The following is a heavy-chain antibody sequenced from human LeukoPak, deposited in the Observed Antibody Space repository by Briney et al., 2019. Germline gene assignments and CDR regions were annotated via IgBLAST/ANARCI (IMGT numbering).Heavy chain of an antibody. CDR3: ARDLWIAAAGRSAYGSSGWHEVVSY. D-gene: IGHD6-13*01. CDR2: INPSGGST. Sequence: ASVKVSCKASGYTFTSYYMHWVRQAPGQELEWMGIINPSGGSTSYAQKFQGRVTMTRDTSTSTVYMELSSLRSEDTAVYYCARDLWIAAAGRSAYGSSGWHEVVSYWGQGTLVTVSP. CDR1: GYTFTSYY. J-gene: IGHJ4*02. V-gene: IGHV1-46*01.